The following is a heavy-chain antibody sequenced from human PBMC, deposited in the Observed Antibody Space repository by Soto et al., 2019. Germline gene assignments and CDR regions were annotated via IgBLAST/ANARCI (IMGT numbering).Heavy chain of an antibody. J-gene: IGHJ6*02. V-gene: IGHV3-9*01. CDR1: GFTFDDYA. CDR2: ISWSSGSI. Sequence: EVQLVESGGGLVQPGRSLRLSCAASGFTFDDYAMHWVRQAPGKGLEWVSGISWSSGSIGYADSVKGRFTISRDNAKNSLYLQMNSLSAEDTALYYCPKDKMVAAPARDYYYSCGMDVWGQVPTVTVSS. CDR3: PKDKMVAAPARDYYYSCGMDV. D-gene: IGHD2-15*01.